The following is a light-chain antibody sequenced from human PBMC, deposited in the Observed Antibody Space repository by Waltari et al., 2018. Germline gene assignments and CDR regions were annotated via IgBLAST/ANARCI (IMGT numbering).Light chain of an antibody. CDR3: QQYGSSLYI. V-gene: IGKV3-20*01. CDR2: AAS. J-gene: IGKJ2*01. Sequence: EIVLTQSPGTLSLSPGEGVTLSCRASQSVSSSYLAWYQQKPGQAPRLLIYAASTRATGIPDRFRGSESGTDFTLTISRLEPEDFAVYYCQQYGSSLYIFGQGTKLEIK. CDR1: QSVSSSY.